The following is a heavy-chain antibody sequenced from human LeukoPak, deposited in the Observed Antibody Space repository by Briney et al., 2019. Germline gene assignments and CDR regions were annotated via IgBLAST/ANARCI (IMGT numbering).Heavy chain of an antibody. D-gene: IGHD1-14*01. CDR2: ICGDGSCT. Sequence: GGSLRLSCAASGFTFDDYAMHWVRQAPGKGLEWVSLICGDGSCTYYADSVKGRFTISRDNSKDFLYLQMNSVRTEDTALYYCVKDRTEYFHDWGQGTLVTVSS. CDR3: VKDRTEYFHD. CDR1: GFTFDDYA. V-gene: IGHV3-43*02. J-gene: IGHJ1*01.